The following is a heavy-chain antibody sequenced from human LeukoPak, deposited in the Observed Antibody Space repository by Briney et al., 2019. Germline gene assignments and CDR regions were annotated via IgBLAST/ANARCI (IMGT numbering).Heavy chain of an antibody. J-gene: IGHJ4*02. CDR1: GYTFTGYY. D-gene: IGHD1-26*01. CDR3: ARGGYRGSYSIDH. CDR2: INPNSGGT. Sequence: GASVKVSCKASGYTFTGYYMHWVRQAPGQGLEWMGWINPNSGGTNYAQKFRGRVTMTRNTSINIAYMELSSLRSEDTAVYYCARGGYRGSYSIDHWGQGTLVTVSS. V-gene: IGHV1-2*02.